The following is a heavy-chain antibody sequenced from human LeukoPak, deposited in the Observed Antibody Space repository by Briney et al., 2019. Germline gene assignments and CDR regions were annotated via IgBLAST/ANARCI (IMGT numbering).Heavy chain of an antibody. CDR3: ARDYDILTGYYI. Sequence: SETLPLTCAVYGGSFSGYYWSWIRQPPGKGLEWIGEINHSGSTNYNPSLKSRVTISVDTSKNQFSLKLSSVTAADTAVYYCARDYDILTGYYIWGQGTLVTVSS. CDR2: INHSGST. CDR1: GGSFSGYY. J-gene: IGHJ4*02. D-gene: IGHD3-9*01. V-gene: IGHV4-34*01.